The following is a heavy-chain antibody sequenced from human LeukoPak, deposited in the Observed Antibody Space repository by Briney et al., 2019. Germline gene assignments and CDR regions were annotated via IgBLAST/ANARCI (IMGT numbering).Heavy chain of an antibody. CDR1: GGTFSSYT. D-gene: IGHD4-11*01. V-gene: IGHV1-69*04. J-gene: IGHJ3*02. CDR3: RRESTVATGAFDI. CDR2: IIPILGIA. Sequence: ASVTVSFKASGGTFSSYTINWVRQAPGQGLEWVGRIIPILGIANYAQMFQGTVTTTANKTTSTSYMELSSLRSDDTAVYCYRRESTVATGAFDIWGQGTMVTVSS.